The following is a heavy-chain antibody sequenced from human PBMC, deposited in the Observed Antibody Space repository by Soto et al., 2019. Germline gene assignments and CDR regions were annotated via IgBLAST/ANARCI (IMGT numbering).Heavy chain of an antibody. V-gene: IGHV4-30-4*01. J-gene: IGHJ5*02. Sequence: PSETLSLTCTVSGGSISSGDYYWSWIRQPPGKGLEWLGYIYYSGSTYYNPSLKSRVTISVDTSKNQFSLKLSSVTAADTAVYYCAIGKVVVAATTYNWFDPWGQGTLVTVSS. CDR2: IYYSGST. CDR3: AIGKVVVAATTYNWFDP. CDR1: GGSISSGDYY. D-gene: IGHD2-15*01.